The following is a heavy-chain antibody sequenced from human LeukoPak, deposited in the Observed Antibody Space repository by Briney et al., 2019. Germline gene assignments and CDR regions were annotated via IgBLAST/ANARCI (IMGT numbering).Heavy chain of an antibody. Sequence: PGGSLRLSCAASGFTFSSYSMNWVRQAPGKGLEWVSSMTSRSSYKYYADSVKGRFTISRDNAKNSLYLQMNSLRAEDTAVYYCARSKWDTSGWYYFDYWGQGTLVTVSS. J-gene: IGHJ4*02. D-gene: IGHD6-19*01. V-gene: IGHV3-21*01. CDR1: GFTFSSYS. CDR3: ARSKWDTSGWYYFDY. CDR2: MTSRSSYK.